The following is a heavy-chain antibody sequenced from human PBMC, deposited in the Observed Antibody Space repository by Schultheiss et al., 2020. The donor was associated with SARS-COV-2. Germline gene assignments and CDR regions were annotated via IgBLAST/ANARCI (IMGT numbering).Heavy chain of an antibody. D-gene: IGHD3-10*01. J-gene: IGHJ5*02. Sequence: SETLSLTCAVSGGSISSSNWWSWVRQPPGKGLEWIGEIYHSGSTNYNPSLKSRVTISVDKSKIQFSLRLSSVTAADTAVYYCARNTMVRGVVWFDPWGQGTLVTVSS. CDR1: GGSISSSNW. V-gene: IGHV4-4*02. CDR3: ARNTMVRGVVWFDP. CDR2: IYHSGST.